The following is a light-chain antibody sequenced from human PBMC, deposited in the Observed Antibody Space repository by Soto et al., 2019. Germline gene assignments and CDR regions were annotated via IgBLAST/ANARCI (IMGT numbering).Light chain of an antibody. CDR1: QSVSSN. CDR3: QQYNNRPPANT. Sequence: EIVMTQSPATLSVSPGERATLSCRASQSVSSNLAWYQQKPGQAPRLLIYGASTRATGIPARFSGSGSGTEFTLTISSLQSEDFAVYYCQQYNNRPPANTLDQGTKLEIK. CDR2: GAS. J-gene: IGKJ2*01. V-gene: IGKV3-15*01.